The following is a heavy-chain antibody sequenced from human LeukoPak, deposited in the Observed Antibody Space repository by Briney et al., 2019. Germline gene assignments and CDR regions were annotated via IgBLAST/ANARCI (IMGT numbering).Heavy chain of an antibody. V-gene: IGHV1-18*01. CDR3: ARPTRSVRSPPTYSGSYQGLDY. D-gene: IGHD1-26*01. J-gene: IGHJ4*02. CDR2: ISAYNGNT. CDR1: GYTFTSYG. Sequence: VASVKVSCKASGYTFTSYGISWVRQAPGQGLEWMGWISAYNGNTNYAQKLQGRVTMTTDTSTSTAYMELRSLRSDDTAVYYCARPTRSVRSPPTYSGSYQGLDYWGQGTLVTVSS.